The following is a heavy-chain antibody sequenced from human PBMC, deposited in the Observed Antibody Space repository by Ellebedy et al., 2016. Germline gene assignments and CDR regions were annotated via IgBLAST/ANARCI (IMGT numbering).Heavy chain of an antibody. CDR3: AISGQFAH. J-gene: IGHJ4*02. CDR2: ITGSGGET. CDR1: GFTFSSHG. D-gene: IGHD3-10*01. Sequence: ETLSLTXAASGFTFSSHGMSWVRQAPGKGLECVSLITGSGGETFYADSVKGRFTMSRDNSKNTVYLQMNSLRAEDTALYYCAISGQFAHWGQGALVTVSS. V-gene: IGHV3-23*01.